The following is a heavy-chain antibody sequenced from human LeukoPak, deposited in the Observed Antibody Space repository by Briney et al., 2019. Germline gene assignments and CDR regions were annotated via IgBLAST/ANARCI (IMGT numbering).Heavy chain of an antibody. CDR3: ARVAVYDFWSGYHIGPYYYYYYMDV. J-gene: IGHJ6*03. CDR1: GFTFSDYY. D-gene: IGHD3-3*01. Sequence: GGSLRLSCAASGFTFSDYYMSWIRQAPGKGLEWVSYISSSGSTMYYADSVKGRFTISRDNAKNSLYLQMNSLRAEDTAVYYCARVAVYDFWSGYHIGPYYYYYYMDVWGKGTTVTVSS. V-gene: IGHV3-11*04. CDR2: ISSSGSTM.